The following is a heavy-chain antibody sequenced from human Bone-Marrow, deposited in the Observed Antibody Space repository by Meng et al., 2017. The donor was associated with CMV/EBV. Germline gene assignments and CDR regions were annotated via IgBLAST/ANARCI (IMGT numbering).Heavy chain of an antibody. CDR3: ARIDCSSTSCYAYMNGMDV. D-gene: IGHD2-2*01. CDR1: GGTFSSYA. V-gene: IGHV1-69*10. J-gene: IGHJ6*02. Sequence: SVKVSCKASGGTFSSYAVSWVRQAPGQGLEWMGGIIPILGIANYAQKFQGRVTITADKSTSTAYMELSSLRSEDTAVYYCARIDCSSTSCYAYMNGMDVWGQGTTVTVSS. CDR2: IIPILGIA.